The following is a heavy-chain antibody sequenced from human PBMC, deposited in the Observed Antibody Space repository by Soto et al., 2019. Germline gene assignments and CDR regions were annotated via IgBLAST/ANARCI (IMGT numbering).Heavy chain of an antibody. V-gene: IGHV4-4*02. D-gene: IGHD5-12*01. CDR1: GVSVSNTNW. CDR2: IHPSGST. CDR3: ARGSGYKWKNWFDP. J-gene: IGHJ5*02. Sequence: LETLSLTCVVSGVSVSNTNWWTWVRQPPEKGLEWIGEIHPSGSTYYNPSLKSRVTISVDTSKNQFSLKLSSVTAADTAVYYCARGSGYKWKNWFDPWGQGTLVTVS.